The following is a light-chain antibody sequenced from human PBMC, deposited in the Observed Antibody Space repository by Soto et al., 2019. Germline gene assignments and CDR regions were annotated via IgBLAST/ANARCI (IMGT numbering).Light chain of an antibody. CDR1: QSVSNY. J-gene: IGKJ3*01. Sequence: IVLTQSPATLSLSPGERATLSCRASQSVSNYVAWYQQKPGQAPRLLIYDASTSAIGIPGRFSGSGSGTDFTITSSSLEPEDCAIYYCQQRSSGTTFGPGTKVDIK. V-gene: IGKV3-11*01. CDR3: QQRSSGTT. CDR2: DAS.